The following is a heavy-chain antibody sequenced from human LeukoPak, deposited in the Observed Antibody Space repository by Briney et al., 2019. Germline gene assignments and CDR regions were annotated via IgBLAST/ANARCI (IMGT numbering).Heavy chain of an antibody. V-gene: IGHV3-48*04. CDR3: ARDFRFLDDY. CDR2: ISTSSTTI. Sequence: GGSLRLSCAASGFTFSSYSMNWVRQAPGKGLEWLSYISTSSTTIYYADSVKGRFTISRDNAKNSLYLQMNSLRAEDTAVYYCARDFRFLDDYWGQGTLVTVSS. D-gene: IGHD3-3*01. CDR1: GFTFSSYS. J-gene: IGHJ4*02.